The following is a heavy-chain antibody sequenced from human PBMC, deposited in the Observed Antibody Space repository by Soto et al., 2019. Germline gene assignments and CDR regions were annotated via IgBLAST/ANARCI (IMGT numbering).Heavy chain of an antibody. J-gene: IGHJ4*02. CDR3: ARAVVGATAYDY. D-gene: IGHD1-26*01. CDR1: GGTFSSYA. V-gene: IGHV1-69*06. CDR2: IIPIFGTA. Sequence: ASVKVSCKASGGTFSSYAISWVRQAPGQGLEWMGGIIPIFGTANYAQKFQGRVTITADKSTSTAYMELSSLRSEDTAVYYCARAVVGATAYDYWGQGTLVTVSS.